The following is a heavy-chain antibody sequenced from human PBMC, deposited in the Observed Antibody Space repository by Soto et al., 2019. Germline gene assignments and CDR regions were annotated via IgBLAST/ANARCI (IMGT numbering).Heavy chain of an antibody. CDR3: AKDWNIIVERNTFDI. CDR2: ISNIGSDK. CDR1: RFTFAAYG. J-gene: IGHJ3*02. D-gene: IGHD2-15*01. V-gene: IGHV3-30*18. Sequence: QVHLVESGGGVVQPGRSLRLSCVASRFTFAAYGMHWVRQAPGKGLERVAHISNIGSDKYYADSVKGRFTISRDNSKNTLYLQMNSLRDEYTSVYYCAKDWNIIVERNTFDIWGQGKMVTVSA.